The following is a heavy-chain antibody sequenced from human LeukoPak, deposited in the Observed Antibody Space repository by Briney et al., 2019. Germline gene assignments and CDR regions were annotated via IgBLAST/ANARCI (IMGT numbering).Heavy chain of an antibody. CDR3: ARPSTGRAFDI. J-gene: IGHJ3*02. V-gene: IGHV3-21*01. CDR2: ISSSSSYI. CDR1: GFTFSSYS. D-gene: IGHD3-10*01. Sequence: GGSLRLSCAASGFTFSSYSMNWVRQAPGKGLEWVSSISSSSSYIYYADSVKGRFTISRDNAKNSLYLQMNSLRAEDTAVYYCARPSTGRAFDIWGQGTMVTVSS.